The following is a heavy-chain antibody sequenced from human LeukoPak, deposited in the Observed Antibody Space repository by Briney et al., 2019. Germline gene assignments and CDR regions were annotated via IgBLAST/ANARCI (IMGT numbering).Heavy chain of an antibody. Sequence: PSGTLSLTCSVSGDSIRSHYWSWIRQPPGKRPEWIGHVFFTGSTTYNPTLEGRVTISIDTSGSQFSLKLTSVTAADTAVYYCARVEWELLGAHLWGQGILLSVSS. D-gene: IGHD1-26*01. CDR1: GDSIRSHY. J-gene: IGHJ4*02. CDR2: VFFTGST. CDR3: ARVEWELLGAHL. V-gene: IGHV4-59*11.